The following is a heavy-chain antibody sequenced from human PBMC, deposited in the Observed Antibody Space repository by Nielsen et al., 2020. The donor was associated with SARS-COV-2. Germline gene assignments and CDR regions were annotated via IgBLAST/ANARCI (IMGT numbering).Heavy chain of an antibody. CDR2: INHSGST. Sequence: SETLSLTCGVYGGSFSGYYWSWIRQPPGKGLEWIGEINHSGSTNYNPSLKSRVTMSVDTSKNQFSLKLSSVTAADTAVYYCASPHYYDSSGLPNWGQGTLVTVSS. CDR1: GGSFSGYY. CDR3: ASPHYYDSSGLPN. J-gene: IGHJ4*02. D-gene: IGHD3-22*01. V-gene: IGHV4-34*01.